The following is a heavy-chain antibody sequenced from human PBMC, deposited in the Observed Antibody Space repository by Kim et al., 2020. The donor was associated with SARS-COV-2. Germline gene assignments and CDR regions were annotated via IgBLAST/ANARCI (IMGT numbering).Heavy chain of an antibody. Sequence: YADSVKGRFTSSKDNASNSLYLQMNSLRPEDTALYYCAKDMAGTTGALDYWGQGTLVIVSS. J-gene: IGHJ4*02. CDR3: AKDMAGTTGALDY. D-gene: IGHD1-1*01. V-gene: IGHV3-9*01.